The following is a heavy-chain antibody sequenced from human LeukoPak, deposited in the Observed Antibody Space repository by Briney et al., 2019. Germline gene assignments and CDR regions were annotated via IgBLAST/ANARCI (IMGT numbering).Heavy chain of an antibody. J-gene: IGHJ4*02. V-gene: IGHV3-23*01. CDR2: ISGSGGST. Sequence: PGGSLRLSCAASGFTFSSYAMSWIRQAPGKGLEWVSAISGSGGSTYYADSVKGRFTISRDNSKNTLYLQMNSLRAEDTAVYYCAKCVVGYQLLLDYWGQGTPVTVSS. CDR3: AKCVVGYQLLLDY. D-gene: IGHD2-2*01. CDR1: GFTFSSYA.